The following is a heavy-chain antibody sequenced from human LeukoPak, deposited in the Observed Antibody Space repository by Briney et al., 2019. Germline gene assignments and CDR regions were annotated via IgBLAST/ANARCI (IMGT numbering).Heavy chain of an antibody. V-gene: IGHV3-74*01. CDR2: INNDGSST. Sequence: PGGSLRLSCSASGFTFSSYWMHWVRQAPGKGLVWVSRINNDGSSTSYADSVKGRFTISRDNAKNTQYLQKNILSAEDTGVYYCAREPTSRYYDFWSGSAYYGMDVWGQGTTVTVSS. J-gene: IGHJ6*02. CDR1: GFTFSSYW. D-gene: IGHD3-3*01. CDR3: AREPTSRYYDFWSGSAYYGMDV.